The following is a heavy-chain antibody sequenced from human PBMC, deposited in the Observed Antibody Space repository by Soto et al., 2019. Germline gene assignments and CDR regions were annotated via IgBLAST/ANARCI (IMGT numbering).Heavy chain of an antibody. CDR1: GFTFNSYA. D-gene: IGHD3-22*01. CDR3: AKDKIDTYYYDSSGYPPADY. Sequence: GGSLRLSCAASGFTFNSYAMSWVRQAPGKGLEWVSAISGSGGSTYYADSVKGRFTISRDNSKNTLYLQMNSLRAEDTAVYYCAKDKIDTYYYDSSGYPPADYWGQGTLVTVSS. CDR2: ISGSGGST. V-gene: IGHV3-23*01. J-gene: IGHJ4*02.